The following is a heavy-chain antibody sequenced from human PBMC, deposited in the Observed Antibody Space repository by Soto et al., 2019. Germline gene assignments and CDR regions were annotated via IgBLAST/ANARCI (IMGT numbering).Heavy chain of an antibody. CDR1: GFTFGSCT. D-gene: IGHD6-13*01. CDR3: TRDASRDSSARGWFDP. CDR2: ISSNSAYI. Sequence: LRLSCAASGFTFGSCTMKWVRRAPGKGLEWVSTISSNSAYIYYTDALRGRFTSSRDNAKNSLHLQMNSLRAEDTAVYYCTRDASRDSSARGWFDPWGPGTLVTVSS. J-gene: IGHJ5*02. V-gene: IGHV3-21*01.